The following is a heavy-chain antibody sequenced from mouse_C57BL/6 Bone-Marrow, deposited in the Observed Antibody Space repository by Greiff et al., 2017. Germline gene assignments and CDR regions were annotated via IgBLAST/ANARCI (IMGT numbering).Heavy chain of an antibody. D-gene: IGHD3-1*01. Sequence: QVQLQQSGPGLVQPSQSLSITCTVSGFSLTSYGVHWVRQPPGKGLEWLGVIWSGGSTDYNAAFISRLSISKDNSKSQVFFKMNSLQADDTAIYYCAKKREGLYYYAMDYWGQGTSVTVSS. CDR2: IWSGGST. J-gene: IGHJ4*01. CDR3: AKKREGLYYYAMDY. CDR1: GFSLTSYG. V-gene: IGHV2-4*01.